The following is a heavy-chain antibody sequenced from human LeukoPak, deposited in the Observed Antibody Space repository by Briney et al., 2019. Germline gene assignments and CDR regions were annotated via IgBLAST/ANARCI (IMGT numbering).Heavy chain of an antibody. Sequence: GGSLRLSCAASGFTVSSNSMSWVRQAPGRGLEWVSVIYTGGTTYYADSVKGRFTISRDNSKNTLYLQMNSLRAEDTALYYCARYYDYGSGSYTFDYWGQGTLVTVSS. D-gene: IGHD3-10*01. CDR3: ARYYDYGSGSYTFDY. CDR1: GFTVSSNS. J-gene: IGHJ4*02. CDR2: IYTGGTT. V-gene: IGHV3-53*01.